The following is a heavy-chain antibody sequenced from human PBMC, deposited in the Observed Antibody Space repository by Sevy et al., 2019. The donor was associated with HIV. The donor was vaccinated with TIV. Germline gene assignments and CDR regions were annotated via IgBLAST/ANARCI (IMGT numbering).Heavy chain of an antibody. V-gene: IGHV3-30-3*01. CDR1: GFAFSNYFA. Sequence: GGSLRLSCAASGFAFSNYFAMHWVRQAPGKGLEWVALISNDGSDKYYADSVKGRFTNSGDNFKNTLYLQMNSLTTEDTAVYYCARPRANYVDHYFFYAMDVWGQGTTVTVSS. J-gene: IGHJ6*02. D-gene: IGHD4-17*01. CDR3: ARPRANYVDHYFFYAMDV. CDR2: ISNDGSDK.